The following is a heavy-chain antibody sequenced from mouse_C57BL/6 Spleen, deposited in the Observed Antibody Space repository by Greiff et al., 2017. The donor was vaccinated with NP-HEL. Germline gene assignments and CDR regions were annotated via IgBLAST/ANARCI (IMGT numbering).Heavy chain of an antibody. J-gene: IGHJ2*01. CDR2: NDPENGDT. D-gene: IGHD1-1*01. V-gene: IGHV14-4*01. Sequence: EVQLQQSGAELVRPGASVKLSCTASGFNIKDDYMHWVKQRPEQGLEWIGWNDPENGDTEYASKFQGKATITADTSSNTAYLQLSSLTSEDTAVYYCTTPIYYGDFDYWGQGTTLTVSS. CDR3: TTPIYYGDFDY. CDR1: GFNIKDDY.